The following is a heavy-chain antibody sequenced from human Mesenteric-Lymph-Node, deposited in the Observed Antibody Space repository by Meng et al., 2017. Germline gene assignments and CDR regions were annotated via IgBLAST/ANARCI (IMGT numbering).Heavy chain of an antibody. V-gene: IGHV3-7*01. D-gene: IGHD2-2*01. J-gene: IGHJ6*02. CDR1: GFTFSSYC. CDR3: ARDRVVIVPAAMIYYYYGMDV. CDR2: IKQDGSEK. Sequence: GGPLRLSCAASGFTFSSYCMSWVRQAPGKGLEMVANIKQDGSEKYYVDSVKGRFTISRDNAKNSLYLQMNSLRAEDTAVYYCARDRVVIVPAAMIYYYYGMDVWGQGTTVTVSS.